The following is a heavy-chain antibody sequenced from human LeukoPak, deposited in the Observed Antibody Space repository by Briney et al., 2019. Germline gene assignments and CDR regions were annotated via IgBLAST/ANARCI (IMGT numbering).Heavy chain of an antibody. J-gene: IGHJ4*02. CDR2: MNPNSGNT. Sequence: GASVKVSCKASGYTFTSYDINWVRQATGQGLEWMGWMNPNSGNTGYAQKFQGRVTMTRNTSISTAYMELGSLRSEDTAVYYCARHPGESAGDYPSQFDYWGQGTLVTVSS. CDR1: GYTFTSYD. V-gene: IGHV1-8*01. CDR3: ARHPGESAGDYPSQFDY. D-gene: IGHD4-17*01.